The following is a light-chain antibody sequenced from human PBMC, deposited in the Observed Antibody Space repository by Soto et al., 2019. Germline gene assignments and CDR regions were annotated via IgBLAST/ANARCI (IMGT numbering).Light chain of an antibody. CDR2: AAS. CDR3: QRYNSAPQT. CDR1: QGISNY. Sequence: DIQMTQSPSSLSASVGDRVTLTCRASQGISNYLAWCQQKPGKVPKLLIYAASTLQSGVPSRFSGSGSGTDFTLTISSLQPEDVATYYCQRYNSAPQTFGQGTKVQIK. J-gene: IGKJ1*01. V-gene: IGKV1-27*01.